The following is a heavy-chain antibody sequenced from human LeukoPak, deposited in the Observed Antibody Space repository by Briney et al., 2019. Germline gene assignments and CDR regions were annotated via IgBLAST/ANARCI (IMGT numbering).Heavy chain of an antibody. CDR2: IYHSGTT. J-gene: IGHJ4*02. Sequence: GSLRLSCAASGFTFSSYAMSWIRQTPGKGLEWIGSIYHSGTTYYNPSLKSRVTISADTSKNHFSLNLSSVTAADTAVYFCARGVGDTTFGLADYWGQGTLVTVSS. CDR1: GFTFSSYA. D-gene: IGHD1-26*01. CDR3: ARGVGDTTFGLADY. V-gene: IGHV4-38-2*01.